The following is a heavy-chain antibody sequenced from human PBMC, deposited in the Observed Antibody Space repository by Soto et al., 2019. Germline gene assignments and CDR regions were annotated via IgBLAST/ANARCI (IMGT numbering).Heavy chain of an antibody. D-gene: IGHD4-17*01. J-gene: IGHJ4*02. CDR1: GFTFSSYA. V-gene: IGHV3-23*01. Sequence: EVQLLESGGGLVQPGGSLRISCAASGFTFSSYAMGWVRQAPGKGLEWVSSIDNSGGSMYYADSVKGRFSVSRDNSKNTLFLQMNSLRAEDTAVYHCAKLAVTTSNFDYWGQGTLVTVSS. CDR2: IDNSGGSM. CDR3: AKLAVTTSNFDY.